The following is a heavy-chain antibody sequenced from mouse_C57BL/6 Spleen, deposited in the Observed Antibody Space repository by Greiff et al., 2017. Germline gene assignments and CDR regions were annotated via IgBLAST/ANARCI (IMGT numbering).Heavy chain of an antibody. CDR1: GYTFTSYW. V-gene: IGHV1-52*01. CDR2: IDPSDSET. CDR3: APTAQATGYAMDY. J-gene: IGHJ4*01. Sequence: QVQLQQSGAELVRPGSSVKLSCKASGYTFTSYWMHWVKQRPIQGLEWIGNIDPSDSETHYNQKFKDKATLTVDKSSSTAYMQLSSLTSEDSAVYYCAPTAQATGYAMDYWGQGTSVTVSS. D-gene: IGHD3-2*02.